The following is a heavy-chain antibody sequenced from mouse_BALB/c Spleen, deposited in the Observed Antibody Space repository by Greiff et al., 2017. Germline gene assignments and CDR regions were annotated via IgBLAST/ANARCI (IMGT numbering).Heavy chain of an antibody. CDR2: ISTYYGDA. CDR3: ARYDGYYFDY. V-gene: IGHV1S137*01. Sequence: VQLQQSGAELVRPGVSVKISCKGSGYTFPDYAMHWVKQSHAKSLEWIGVISTYYGDASYNQKFKGKATMTVDKSSSTAYMELARLTSEDSAIYYCARYDGYYFDYWGQGTTLTVSS. J-gene: IGHJ2*01. D-gene: IGHD2-3*01. CDR1: GYTFPDYA.